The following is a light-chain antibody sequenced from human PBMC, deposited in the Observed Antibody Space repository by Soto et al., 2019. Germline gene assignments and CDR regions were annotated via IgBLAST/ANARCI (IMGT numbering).Light chain of an antibody. CDR1: QGIRDD. CDR2: AAS. V-gene: IGKV1-6*01. CDR3: LQDYDYPYT. J-gene: IGKJ2*01. Sequence: AIQMTQSPPSLSASVGDRVTITCRASQGIRDDLGWYQQKPGKAPKLLIYAASNLQSGVPSRFSGSGSGTDFTLIISSLQPEVFATYYCLQDYDYPYTFGQGTKLEIK.